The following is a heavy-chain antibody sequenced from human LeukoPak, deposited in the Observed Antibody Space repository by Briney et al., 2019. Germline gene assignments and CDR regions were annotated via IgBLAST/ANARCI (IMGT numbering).Heavy chain of an antibody. CDR1: GGSISSGDYY. CDR2: IYYSGST. J-gene: IGHJ4*02. V-gene: IGHV4-30-4*01. D-gene: IGHD4-17*01. Sequence: SETLSLTCTVSGGSISSGDYYWSWIRQPPGKGLEWIGYIYYSGSTYYNPSLKSRVTISVDTSKNQFSLKLSSVTAADTAVYYCAREKIFGYGDPAGFDYWGQGTLVTVSS. CDR3: AREKIFGYGDPAGFDY.